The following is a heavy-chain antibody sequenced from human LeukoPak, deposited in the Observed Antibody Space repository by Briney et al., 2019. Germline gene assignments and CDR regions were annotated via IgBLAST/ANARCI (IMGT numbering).Heavy chain of an antibody. CDR3: AKDLFAGSCGLAGFDV. D-gene: IGHD2-15*01. V-gene: IGHV3-23*01. CDR2: ISYSGGTT. Sequence: PGGSLRLSCTASGFTFSSYAMSWVRQAPGDGLEWVSAISYSGGTTYYVDSVRGRFTISRDNSKNMLYLQLNSLRAEDTAVYYCAKDLFAGSCGLAGFDVWGQGTMVIVSS. J-gene: IGHJ3*01. CDR1: GFTFSSYA.